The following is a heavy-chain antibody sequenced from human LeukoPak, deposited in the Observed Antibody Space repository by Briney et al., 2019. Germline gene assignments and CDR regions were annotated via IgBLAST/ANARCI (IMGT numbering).Heavy chain of an antibody. J-gene: IGHJ3*02. D-gene: IGHD3-16*01. CDR3: ARHDDDDAFDI. V-gene: IGHV5-51*01. Sequence: GESLRISCKGSGYSFNTYWIGWVRQMPGKGLEWMGIIYPGDSDTRYSPSFHGLVTVSADKSISTAYLQWSSLKTSDTAVYYCARHDDDDAFDIWGQGTMVTVSS. CDR1: GYSFNTYW. CDR2: IYPGDSDT.